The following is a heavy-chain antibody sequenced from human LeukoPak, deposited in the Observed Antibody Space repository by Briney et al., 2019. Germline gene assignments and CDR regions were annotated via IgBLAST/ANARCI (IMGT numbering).Heavy chain of an antibody. CDR2: ISSSSSYI. D-gene: IGHD2-21*02. J-gene: IGHJ4*02. V-gene: IGHV3-21*01. CDR3: ARGRVTVY. CDR1: GFTFSTYG. Sequence: GGSLRLSCAASGFTFSTYGMNWVRQAPGKGLEWVSSISSSSSYIYYADSVKGRFTISRDNAKNSLYLQVNSLRDEDTAVYYCARGRVTVYWGQGTLVTVSS.